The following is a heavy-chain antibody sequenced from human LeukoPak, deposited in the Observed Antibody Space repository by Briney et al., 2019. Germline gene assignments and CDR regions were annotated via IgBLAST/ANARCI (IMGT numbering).Heavy chain of an antibody. CDR1: GFTFSSYS. CDR2: ISSGSRTK. CDR3: ARDRGVSGNYYDY. D-gene: IGHD3-10*01. Sequence: PGGSLRLSCAASGFTFSSYSMNWVRQAPGKGLEWVSYISSGSRTKYYADSMKGRFTISRDNSKSTLDLQMNSLRAEDTALYYCARDRGVSGNYYDYWGQGTLVTVSS. J-gene: IGHJ4*02. V-gene: IGHV3-48*01.